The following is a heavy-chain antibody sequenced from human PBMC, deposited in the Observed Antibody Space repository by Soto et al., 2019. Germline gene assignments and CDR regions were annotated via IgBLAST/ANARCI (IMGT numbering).Heavy chain of an antibody. CDR1: GFTFSSNA. CDR3: AKRHYYGSGSFALAT. D-gene: IGHD3-10*01. CDR2: VSGDGYAS. Sequence: QAGGSLRLSCAGSGFTFSSNAMSWVRQAPGKGLEWVSSVSGDGYASDYADSVKGRFTVSRHNSKNTLYLQMNSLRAEDTAVYYCAKRHYYGSGSFALATWGQGTLVTVSS. V-gene: IGHV3-23*01. J-gene: IGHJ4*03.